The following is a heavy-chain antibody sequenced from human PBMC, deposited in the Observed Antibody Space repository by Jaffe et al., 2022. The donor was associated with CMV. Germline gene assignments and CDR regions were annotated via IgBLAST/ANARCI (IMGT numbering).Heavy chain of an antibody. V-gene: IGHV1-2*02. CDR3: ALGRYYDILTGYKNYYYYYGMDV. Sequence: QVQLVQSGAEVKKPGASVKVSCKASGYTFTGYYMHWVRQAPGQGLEWMGWINPNSGGTNYAQKFQGRVTMTRDTSISTAYMELSRLRSDDTAVYYCALGRYYDILTGYKNYYYYYGMDVWGQGTTVTVSS. D-gene: IGHD3-9*01. CDR2: INPNSGGT. CDR1: GYTFTGYY. J-gene: IGHJ6*02.